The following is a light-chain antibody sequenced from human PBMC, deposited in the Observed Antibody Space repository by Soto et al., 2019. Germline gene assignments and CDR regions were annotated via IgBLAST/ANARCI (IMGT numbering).Light chain of an antibody. Sequence: DIQITQYPSTLSASEGDRVTISCRASQSVSIWLAWYQQKPGRAPKLLIYKSSILESGVPSRFSGSGSGTEFTLTISSLQPDDFATYYCQQFNTSPWTFGQGTRVDLK. CDR2: KSS. V-gene: IGKV1-5*03. CDR3: QQFNTSPWT. CDR1: QSVSIW. J-gene: IGKJ1*01.